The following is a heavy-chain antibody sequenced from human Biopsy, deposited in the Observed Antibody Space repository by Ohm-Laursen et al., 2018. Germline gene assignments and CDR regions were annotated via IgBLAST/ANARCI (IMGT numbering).Heavy chain of an antibody. CDR3: ARGGLNYWYFDL. V-gene: IGHV1-2*02. J-gene: IGHJ2*01. Sequence: GSSVKVSCKASGYTFTSYGISWGRQAPGQGLEWMGWINPNSGGTNYAQKFQGRVTMTRDTSMSTAYMELNRLRSDDAAVYYCARGGLNYWYFDLWGRGPLVTVSS. CDR1: GYTFTSYG. D-gene: IGHD1-26*01. CDR2: INPNSGGT.